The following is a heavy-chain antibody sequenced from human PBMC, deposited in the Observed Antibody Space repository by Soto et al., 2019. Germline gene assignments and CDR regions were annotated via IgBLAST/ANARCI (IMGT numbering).Heavy chain of an antibody. J-gene: IGHJ4*02. D-gene: IGHD3-10*01. V-gene: IGHV4-61*05. CDR2: IYYSRNT. CDR1: GGSNSSTSYY. Sequence: SETLSLTCTVSGGSNSSTSYYWGSIRQPPGKGLKWIGYIYYSRNTNYNPSLKRRVTISVDTYKNQFSLKLNSMTAADTAVYYWARHNYGSGSTYFDYWGQGTLVNVS. CDR3: ARHNYGSGSTYFDY.